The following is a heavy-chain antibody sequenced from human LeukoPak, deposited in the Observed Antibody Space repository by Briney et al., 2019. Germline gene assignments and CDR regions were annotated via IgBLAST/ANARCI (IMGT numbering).Heavy chain of an antibody. CDR3: AREDFGYMTIFAY. Sequence: GGSLRLSCAASGFTFSSYGMHWVRQAPGKGLEWVSFIRYDGSNEYYADSVKGRFTISRDNAKKSLYLQMNSLRAEDTAVYYCAREDFGYMTIFAYWGQGTLVTVSS. J-gene: IGHJ4*02. CDR1: GFTFSSYG. D-gene: IGHD3-10*02. CDR2: IRYDGSNE. V-gene: IGHV3-30*02.